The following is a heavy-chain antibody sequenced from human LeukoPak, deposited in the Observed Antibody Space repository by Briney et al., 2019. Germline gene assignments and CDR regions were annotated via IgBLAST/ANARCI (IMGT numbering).Heavy chain of an antibody. V-gene: IGHV3-33*03. CDR3: VKDRDRDSRASWYS. Sequence: GRSLRLSCIASGFTFNKYGMHWVRQAPGRGLEWVAVRSDDGRAQHYVDSVRGRFTISRDNSRNTLSLQMNSLRPEDTAMYFCVKDRDRDSRASWYSWGHGKSVIVSS. D-gene: IGHD3-22*01. CDR2: RSDDGRAQ. CDR1: GFTFNKYG. J-gene: IGHJ6*02.